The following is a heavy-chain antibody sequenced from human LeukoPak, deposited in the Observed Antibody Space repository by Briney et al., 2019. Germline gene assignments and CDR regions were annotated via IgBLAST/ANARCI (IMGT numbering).Heavy chain of an antibody. CDR3: ARSKPDYYYYYMDV. J-gene: IGHJ6*03. CDR2: INHSGST. Sequence: SETLSLTCAVYGGSFSGYYWSWIRQPPGKGLEWIGEINHSGSTSYNPSLKSRVTISVDTSKNQFSLKLSSVTAADTAVYYCARSKPDYYYYYMDVWGKGTTVTVSS. V-gene: IGHV4-34*01. CDR1: GGSFSGYY. D-gene: IGHD1-14*01.